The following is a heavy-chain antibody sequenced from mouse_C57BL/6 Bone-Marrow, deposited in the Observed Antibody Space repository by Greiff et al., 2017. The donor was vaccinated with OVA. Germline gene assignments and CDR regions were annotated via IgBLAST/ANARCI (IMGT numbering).Heavy chain of an antibody. CDR2: ISNLAYSI. V-gene: IGHV5-15*01. Sequence: EVKLMESGGGLVQPGGSLKLSCAASGFTFSDYGMAWVRQAPRKGPEWVAFISNLAYSIYYADTVTGRFTISRENAKNTLYLEMSSLRSEDTAMYYCARGSGYVGAMDYWGQGSSVTVSS. D-gene: IGHD3-2*02. CDR1: GFTFSDYG. CDR3: ARGSGYVGAMDY. J-gene: IGHJ4*01.